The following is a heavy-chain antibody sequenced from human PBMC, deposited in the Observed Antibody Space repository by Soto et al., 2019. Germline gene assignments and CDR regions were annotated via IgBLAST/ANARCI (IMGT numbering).Heavy chain of an antibody. Sequence: EVQLLESGGSLVQPGGSLRLSCAASGFTFTTYAMTWVRQAPGKGLEWVSTVSGSGGNRHYADSVKGRFTISRDNSKNRLYLQMTSLRAEDTAVYYCAKQDYGDVDHWGQGTLVTVSS. D-gene: IGHD4-17*01. CDR2: VSGSGGNR. CDR1: GFTFTTYA. CDR3: AKQDYGDVDH. V-gene: IGHV3-23*01. J-gene: IGHJ4*02.